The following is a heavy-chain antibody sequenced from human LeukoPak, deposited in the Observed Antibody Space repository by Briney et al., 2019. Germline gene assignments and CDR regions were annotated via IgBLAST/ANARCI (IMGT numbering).Heavy chain of an antibody. J-gene: IGHJ6*02. CDR3: GRSHYYGSGTYSKFAVGGDGLDV. Sequence: GGSLRLSCTASGLTFSSDSMSWVRQAPGKGLEWVSFISESSSHTYYADSVRGRFTISRDNAKKSLYLQMNSLRVEDTAVYYCGRSHYYGSGTYSKFAVGGDGLDVWGQGTTVTVSS. V-gene: IGHV3-21*01. D-gene: IGHD3-10*01. CDR2: ISESSSHT. CDR1: GLTFSSDS.